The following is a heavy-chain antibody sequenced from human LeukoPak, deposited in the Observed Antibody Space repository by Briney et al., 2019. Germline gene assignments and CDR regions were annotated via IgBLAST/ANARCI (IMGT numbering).Heavy chain of an antibody. J-gene: IGHJ5*02. Sequence: ASVKVSCKASGYTFTSYYMHWVRQAPGQGLEWMGIINPNGGSTTYAQKFQGRVTMTRETSTSTVYMELRSLRSEDTAVYYCAILRYNWNNLDPWGQGTLVTVSS. CDR3: AILRYNWNNLDP. D-gene: IGHD1-1*01. CDR2: INPNGGST. V-gene: IGHV1-46*01. CDR1: GYTFTSYY.